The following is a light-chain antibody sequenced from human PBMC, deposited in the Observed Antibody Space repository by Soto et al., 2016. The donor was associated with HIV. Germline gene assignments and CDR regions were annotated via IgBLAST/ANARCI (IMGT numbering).Light chain of an antibody. CDR2: GKN. V-gene: IGLV3-19*01. Sequence: SSELTQDPAVSVALGQTVRITCQGDRLRNYYATWYQQKPGQAPVVVIFGKNNRPSGIPDRFSGASSGNTDSLTISGAQAEDEADYYCNSRDSSGNRVLFGGGTKLTVL. J-gene: IGLJ2*01. CDR1: RLRNYY. CDR3: NSRDSSGNRVL.